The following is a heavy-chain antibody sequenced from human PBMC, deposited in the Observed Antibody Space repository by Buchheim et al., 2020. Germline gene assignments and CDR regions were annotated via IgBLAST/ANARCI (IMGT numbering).Heavy chain of an antibody. CDR1: GFTFSSYE. Sequence: EVQLVESGGGLVQPGGSLRLSCAASGFTFSSYEMNWVRQAPGKGLEWVSYISSSCSTIYYADSVKGRFTLSRDNAKNSLYLQMNSLRAEDTAVYYCARIGIDNYYYYYMDVWGKGTT. J-gene: IGHJ6*03. V-gene: IGHV3-48*03. CDR3: ARIGIDNYYYYYMDV. CDR2: ISSSCSTI. D-gene: IGHD1-26*01.